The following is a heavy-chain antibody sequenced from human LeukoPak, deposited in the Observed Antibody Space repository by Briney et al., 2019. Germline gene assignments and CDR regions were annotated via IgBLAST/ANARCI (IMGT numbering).Heavy chain of an antibody. CDR2: IYHSGST. Sequence: PSETLSLTCAVSGGSISSSNWWSWVRQPPGKGLEWIGEIYHSGSTNYNPSLKSRVTISVDKSKNQFSLKLSSVTAADTAVYYCASQQYDSSGYQGFDYWGQGTLVTVSS. V-gene: IGHV4-4*02. CDR1: GGSISSSNW. CDR3: ASQQYDSSGYQGFDY. D-gene: IGHD3-22*01. J-gene: IGHJ4*02.